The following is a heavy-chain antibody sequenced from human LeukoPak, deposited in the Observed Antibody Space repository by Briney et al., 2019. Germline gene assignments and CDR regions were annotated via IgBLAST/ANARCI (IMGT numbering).Heavy chain of an antibody. CDR3: ARGRDGLGFDP. CDR2: IYHSGST. J-gene: IGHJ5*02. V-gene: IGHV4-30-2*01. Sequence: PSETLSLTCTVSGGSISSGGGYYWNWIRQPPGKGLEWIGYIYHSGSTDYNLSLKSRLTMSVDTSRNQFSMKLTSVTAADTAVYYCARGRDGLGFDPWGQGTLVIVSS. CDR1: GGSISSGGGYY. D-gene: IGHD3/OR15-3a*01.